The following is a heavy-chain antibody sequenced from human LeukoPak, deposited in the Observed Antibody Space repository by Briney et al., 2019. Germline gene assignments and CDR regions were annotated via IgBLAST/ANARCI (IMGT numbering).Heavy chain of an antibody. CDR2: INHSGST. J-gene: IGHJ3*02. V-gene: IGHV4-34*01. Sequence: SETLSLTCIVSGGSINSHYWSWIRQPPGKGLEWIGEINHSGSTNYNPSLKSRVTISVDTSKNQFSLKLSSVTAADTAVYYCARTSIAAAGTGAFDIWGQGTMVTVSS. CDR1: GGSINSHY. CDR3: ARTSIAAAGTGAFDI. D-gene: IGHD6-13*01.